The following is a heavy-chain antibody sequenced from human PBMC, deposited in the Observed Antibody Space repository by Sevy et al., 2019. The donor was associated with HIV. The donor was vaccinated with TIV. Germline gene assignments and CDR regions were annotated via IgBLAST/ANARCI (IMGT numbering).Heavy chain of an antibody. D-gene: IGHD6-19*01. J-gene: IGHJ6*02. CDR2: IGTAGDT. CDR3: ARERAVAGTFSYYYYGMDV. V-gene: IGHV3-13*01. CDR1: GFTFSSYD. Sequence: GGSLRLSCAASGFTFSSYDMHWVRQATGKGLEWVSAIGTAGDTYYPGSVKGRFTISRENANNSLYLQMNSLRAGDTAVYYCARERAVAGTFSYYYYGMDVWGQGTTVTVSS.